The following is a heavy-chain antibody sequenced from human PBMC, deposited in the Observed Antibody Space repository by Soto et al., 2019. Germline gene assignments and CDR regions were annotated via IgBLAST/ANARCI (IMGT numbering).Heavy chain of an antibody. J-gene: IGHJ6*02. CDR3: ARDPRVIIAARPFYYYYGMDV. Sequence: ASVKVSCKASGYTFTSYGISWVRQAPGQGLEWMGWINPSGGSTSYAQKFQGRVTMTRDTSTSTVYMELSSLRSEDTAVYYCARDPRVIIAARPFYYYYGMDVWGQGTTVTVSS. V-gene: IGHV1-46*01. CDR2: INPSGGST. CDR1: GYTFTSYG. D-gene: IGHD6-6*01.